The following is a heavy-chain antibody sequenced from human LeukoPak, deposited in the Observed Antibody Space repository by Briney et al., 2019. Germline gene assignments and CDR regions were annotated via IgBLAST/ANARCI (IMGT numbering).Heavy chain of an antibody. CDR2: ISGSGGST. CDR3: AKVVRGVLLTGAFDI. D-gene: IGHD3-10*01. J-gene: IGHJ3*02. CDR1: GFTFISYA. Sequence: PGGSLRLSCAASGFTFISYAMSWVRQAPGKGLEWVAAISGSGGSTYYADSVKGRFTISRDNSKNTLYLQMNSLRAEDTAVYYCAKVVRGVLLTGAFDIWGQATMVTVSS. V-gene: IGHV3-23*01.